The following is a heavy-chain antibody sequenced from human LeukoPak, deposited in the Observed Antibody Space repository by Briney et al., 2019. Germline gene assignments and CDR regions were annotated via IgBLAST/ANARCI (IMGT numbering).Heavy chain of an antibody. CDR3: ARQGYCSSTSCYVHFDY. J-gene: IGHJ4*02. CDR1: GGSLSSSSYY. CDR2: IYYSGRT. Sequence: SETPSPTPTVSGGSLSSSSYYLGWVPQPPRKGLGGIWAIYYSGRTYYNPSLKSRVTISVDTSKNQFSLKLSSVTAADTAVYYCARQGYCSSTSCYVHFDYWGQGTLVTVSS. V-gene: IGHV4-39*01. D-gene: IGHD2-2*01.